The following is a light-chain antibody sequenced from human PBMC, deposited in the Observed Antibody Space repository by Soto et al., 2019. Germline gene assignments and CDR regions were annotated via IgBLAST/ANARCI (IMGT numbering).Light chain of an antibody. CDR2: DVS. CDR1: SSDVGGYNY. V-gene: IGLV2-14*01. J-gene: IGLJ1*01. Sequence: QSVLTQPASVSGSPGQSITISCTGTSSDVGGYNYVSWYQQHPGKAPKLMIHDVSNRPSGVSNRFSGSKSGNTASLTISGLQAEDEADYYCSSYTSSSTDVFGTGTKVTVL. CDR3: SSYTSSSTDV.